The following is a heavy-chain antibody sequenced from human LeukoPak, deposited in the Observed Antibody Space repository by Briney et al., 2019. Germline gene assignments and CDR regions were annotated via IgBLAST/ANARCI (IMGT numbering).Heavy chain of an antibody. CDR2: INPNSGGT. D-gene: IGHD5-18*01. V-gene: IGHV1-2*02. CDR3: ARAKVIVPDY. Sequence: ASVTVSCKASGYTFTGYYMHWMRQAPGQGPEWMGWINPNSGGTSYAQKFQGRVTMTRDTSISTAYMELSRLRSDDTAVYYCARAKVIVPDYWGQGTLVTVSS. J-gene: IGHJ4*02. CDR1: GYTFTGYY.